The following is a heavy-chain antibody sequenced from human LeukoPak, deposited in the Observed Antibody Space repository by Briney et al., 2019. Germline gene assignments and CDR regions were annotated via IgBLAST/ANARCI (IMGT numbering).Heavy chain of an antibody. V-gene: IGHV3-48*03. Sequence: GGSLRLSCTASGLSLNNYAMSWVRQVPGKGLEWLSHISTSGNTIHYANSVEGRFTISRDDAKNSLYLQMNSLRVEDTALYFCARDATTAVGWVYMDVWGKGTTVTISS. CDR2: ISTSGNTI. CDR1: GLSLNNYA. D-gene: IGHD1-1*01. J-gene: IGHJ6*03. CDR3: ARDATTAVGWVYMDV.